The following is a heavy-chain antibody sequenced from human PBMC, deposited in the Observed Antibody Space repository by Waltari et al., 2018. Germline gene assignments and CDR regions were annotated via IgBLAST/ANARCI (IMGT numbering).Heavy chain of an antibody. CDR3: ARQPPTTVPTPRSPFDT. CDR2: IHISGST. V-gene: IGHV4-39*07. D-gene: IGHD4-17*01. CDR1: GGSITPTSYH. J-gene: IGHJ3*02. Sequence: QPQLQASGPGPEKPSETLSPTCPAPGGSITPTSYHWDWLRQPPGQGLEWIGSIHISGSTYYNPSLRSRVTMSVDTSNNQFSLKLTSVTAADTAVYYCARQPPTTVPTPRSPFDTWGQGTMVSVSS.